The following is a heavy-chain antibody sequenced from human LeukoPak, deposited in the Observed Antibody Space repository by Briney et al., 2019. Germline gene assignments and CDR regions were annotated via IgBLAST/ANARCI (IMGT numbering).Heavy chain of an antibody. CDR1: GGSFSGYY. D-gene: IGHD6-25*01. J-gene: IGHJ2*01. V-gene: IGHV4-59*08. Sequence: SETLSLTCAVYGGSFSGYYWSWIRQPPGKGLEWIGYIYYSGSTNYNPSLKSRVTISVDTSKNQFSLKLSSVTAADTAVYYCARQGGGFWYFDLWGRGTLVTVSS. CDR3: ARQGGGFWYFDL. CDR2: IYYSGST.